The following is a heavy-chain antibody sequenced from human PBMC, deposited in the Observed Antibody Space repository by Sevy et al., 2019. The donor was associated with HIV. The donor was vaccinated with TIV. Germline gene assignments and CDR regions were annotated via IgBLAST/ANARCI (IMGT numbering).Heavy chain of an antibody. J-gene: IGHJ3*02. D-gene: IGHD3-22*01. V-gene: IGHV3-21*01. CDR2: ISSSSSYI. CDR3: ARLGIVVVKAFDI. Sequence: GGSLRLSCAASGFTFSSYSMNWVRQAPGKALEWVSSISSSSSYIYYADSVKGRFTISRDNAKNSLYLQMNSLRAEDTAVYYCARLGIVVVKAFDIWGQGTMVTVSS. CDR1: GFTFSSYS.